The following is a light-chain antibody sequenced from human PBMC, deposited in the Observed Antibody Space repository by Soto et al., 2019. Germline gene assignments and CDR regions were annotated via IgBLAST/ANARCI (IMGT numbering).Light chain of an antibody. J-gene: IGKJ5*01. CDR2: IAS. V-gene: IGKV1-9*01. Sequence: DIQLTQSPSFLSASVGDRVTITCRASQGIRNYLAWYKQKPGRAPKLLSYIASTLQSGVPSRFRGSYSGTEFTLTITSLQPEDFETYYCQQVNSYPITFGQGTRLEIK. CDR1: QGIRNY. CDR3: QQVNSYPIT.